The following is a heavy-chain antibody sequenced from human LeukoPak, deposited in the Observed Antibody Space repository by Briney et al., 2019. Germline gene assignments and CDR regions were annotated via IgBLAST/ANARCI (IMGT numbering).Heavy chain of an antibody. CDR1: GYTFTSYG. CDR2: ISAYNGNT. D-gene: IGHD3-22*01. Sequence: ASVKVSCKASGYTFTSYGISWVRQAPGQGLEWMGWISAYNGNTNYAQKLQGRVTMTTDTSTSTAYMELRSLRSDDTAVYYCARDYYDTSGYLYGSNYWGQGTLVTVSS. CDR3: ARDYYDTSGYLYGSNY. V-gene: IGHV1-18*01. J-gene: IGHJ4*02.